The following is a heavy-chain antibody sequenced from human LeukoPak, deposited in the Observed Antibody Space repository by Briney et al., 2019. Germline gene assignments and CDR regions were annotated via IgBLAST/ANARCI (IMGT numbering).Heavy chain of an antibody. V-gene: IGHV3-53*01. J-gene: IGHJ4*02. Sequence: GGSLRLSCAASGFTVSSNYMGWVRQAPGKGLEWVSIIYSGGNTYYADSVKGRFTISRDNSKNTLYLQMNSLRAKDTAVYYCARGVRNSSGYYSIYFDYWGQGTLVTVSS. CDR3: ARGVRNSSGYYSIYFDY. CDR2: IYSGGNT. D-gene: IGHD3-22*01. CDR1: GFTVSSNY.